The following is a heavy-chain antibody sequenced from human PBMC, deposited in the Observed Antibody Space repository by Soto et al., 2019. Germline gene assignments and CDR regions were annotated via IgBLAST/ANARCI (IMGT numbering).Heavy chain of an antibody. CDR2: INGNGSRK. Sequence: GGSLRLSCAASGFTFSSYAMSWVRQGPGKGLEWVASINGNGSRKYYVDSVKGRFTISRDNAKSSLSLQMNSLRAEDTAVYYCTRGHYNNFLGGEGTLVTVSS. CDR3: TRGHYNNFL. CDR1: GFTFSSYA. J-gene: IGHJ4*02. D-gene: IGHD4-4*01. V-gene: IGHV3-7*01.